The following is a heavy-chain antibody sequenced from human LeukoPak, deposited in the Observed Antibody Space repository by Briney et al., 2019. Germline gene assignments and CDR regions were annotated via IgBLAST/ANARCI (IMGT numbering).Heavy chain of an antibody. CDR1: GFTFSNAW. J-gene: IGHJ3*02. CDR2: IKSKTDGGTT. Sequence: GGSLRLSCAASGFTFSNAWMSWVRQAPGKGLEWVGRIKSKTDGGTTDYAAPVKGRFTIPRDDSKNTLYLQMNSLKTEDTAVYYCTTGGPVTPSDFDIWGQGTMVTVSS. D-gene: IGHD3/OR15-3a*01. V-gene: IGHV3-15*01. CDR3: TTGGPVTPSDFDI.